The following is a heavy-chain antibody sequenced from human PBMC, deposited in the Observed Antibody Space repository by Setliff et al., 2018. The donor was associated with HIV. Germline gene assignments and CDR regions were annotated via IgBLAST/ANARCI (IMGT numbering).Heavy chain of an antibody. Sequence: ASVKVSCKASGYTFTSYGISWVRQAPGQGLEWMGWISAYNGNKNYAQKLQGRVTMTRDTFTSTAYMELRSLRSDDTAVCYRARVSGYYHLDYWGQGTLVTVSS. J-gene: IGHJ4*02. CDR2: ISAYNGNK. V-gene: IGHV1-18*01. D-gene: IGHD3-22*01. CDR3: ARVSGYYHLDY. CDR1: GYTFTSYG.